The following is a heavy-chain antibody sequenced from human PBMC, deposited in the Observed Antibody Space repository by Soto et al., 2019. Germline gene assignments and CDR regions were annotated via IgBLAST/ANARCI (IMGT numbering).Heavy chain of an antibody. CDR1: GASIRDYP. V-gene: IGHV4-4*07. D-gene: IGHD6-19*01. CDR3: ARMYNSGFYRREGDYYFYGMDV. CDR2: LYISGST. Sequence: SETLSLTCSVSGASIRDYPWSWVRQTAGKGLEWIGRLYISGSTKYTPSLKSRVTMSADTSVNQFSLTLRSVTAADTAIYYCARMYNSGFYRREGDYYFYGMDVWGQGTTVTFSS. J-gene: IGHJ6*02.